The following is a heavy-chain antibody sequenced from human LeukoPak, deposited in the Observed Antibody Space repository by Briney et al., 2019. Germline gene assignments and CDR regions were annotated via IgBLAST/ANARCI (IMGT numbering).Heavy chain of an antibody. Sequence: PGGSLRLSCAASGFTFKTYWMGWVRQAPGEGLEWVANINQDGSEKYYVESVKGRFTISRDNAKNSLYLQMNSLRAEDTAVYYCVSEGLRIIGYWGQGTLVSVSS. CDR2: INQDGSEK. CDR3: VSEGLRIIGY. J-gene: IGHJ4*02. D-gene: IGHD2-15*01. CDR1: GFTFKTYW. V-gene: IGHV3-7*01.